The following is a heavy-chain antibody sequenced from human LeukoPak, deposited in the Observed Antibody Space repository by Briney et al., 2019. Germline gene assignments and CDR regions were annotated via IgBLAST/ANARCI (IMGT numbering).Heavy chain of an antibody. Sequence: GGSLRLSCAASGFTFSSYGMHWVRQAPGKGLEWVAFIRYDGSNKYYADSVKGRFTISRDNSKNTLYLQMNSLRAEDTAVYYCAKCATECSGGSCYLFQEGDYWGQGTLVTVSS. CDR2: IRYDGSNK. J-gene: IGHJ4*02. CDR1: GFTFSSYG. V-gene: IGHV3-30*02. CDR3: AKCATECSGGSCYLFQEGDY. D-gene: IGHD2-15*01.